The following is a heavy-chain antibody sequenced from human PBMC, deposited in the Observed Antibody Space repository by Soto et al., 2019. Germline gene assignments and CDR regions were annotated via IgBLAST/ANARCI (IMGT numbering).Heavy chain of an antibody. J-gene: IGHJ2*01. V-gene: IGHV2-26*01. CDR3: ARIRYVSNPQDPTPHDWYFDL. CDR2: IFSNDEK. CDR1: GFSLSNARMG. D-gene: IGHD3-16*01. Sequence: QVTLKESGPVLVKPTETLTLTCTVSGFSLSNARMGVSWIRQPPGKALEWLAHIFSNDEKSYSTSLKSRLTIPTDAAQXXVXLXXTNIYPIDTATYYWARIRYVSNPQDPTPHDWYFDLWGRGTLVSVSS.